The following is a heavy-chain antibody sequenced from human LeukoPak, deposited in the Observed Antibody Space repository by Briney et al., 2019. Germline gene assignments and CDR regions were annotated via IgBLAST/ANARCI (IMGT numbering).Heavy chain of an antibody. CDR3: AKMEARVAVAGTQYFQH. D-gene: IGHD6-19*01. V-gene: IGHV3-23*01. CDR1: GFTFSSYA. Sequence: GGSLRLSCAASGFTFSSYAMTWVRQAPGKGLEWVSAITGSGGNTYYADSVKGRFTISGDNSKNTLYLQMNSLRAEDTAVYYCAKMEARVAVAGTQYFQHWGQGTLVTVSS. CDR2: ITGSGGNT. J-gene: IGHJ1*01.